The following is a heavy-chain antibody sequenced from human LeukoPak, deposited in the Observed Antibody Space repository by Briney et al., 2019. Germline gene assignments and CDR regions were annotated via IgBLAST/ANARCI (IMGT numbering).Heavy chain of an antibody. Sequence: GGSLRLSCVASGFTFSSYGMHWVRQAPGKGLERVAVIWYDGTNKNYADSVKGRFTISRDNSKNTLSLQMNSLRADDTAVYYCARENVLGSNYYYYGMDVWGQGTTVIVSS. J-gene: IGHJ6*02. CDR3: ARENVLGSNYYYYGMDV. D-gene: IGHD3-16*01. V-gene: IGHV3-33*08. CDR1: GFTFSSYG. CDR2: IWYDGTNK.